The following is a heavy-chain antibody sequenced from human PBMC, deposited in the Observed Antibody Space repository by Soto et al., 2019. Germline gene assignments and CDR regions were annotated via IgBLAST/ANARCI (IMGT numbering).Heavy chain of an antibody. D-gene: IGHD2-2*02. CDR1: VFYITNYW. V-gene: IGHV3-7*01. CDR3: VRDSYTAHWHTAGEDY. CDR2: IKEDGSLK. Sequence: DVQLVESGGGLVQPGGSLRLSCAASVFYITNYWMTWVRQAPGKGPEWVANIKEDGSLKFYVDSVRGRFTISRDNAKNSVYLGMSRLRAEDTAVYYCVRDSYTAHWHTAGEDYWGQGTLVTVSS. J-gene: IGHJ4*02.